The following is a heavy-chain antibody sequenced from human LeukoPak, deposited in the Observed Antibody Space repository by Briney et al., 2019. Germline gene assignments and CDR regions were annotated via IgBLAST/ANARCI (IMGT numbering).Heavy chain of an antibody. V-gene: IGHV3-15*01. CDR2: IKSKTDGGTT. CDR3: TTGNDYVWGSYRENGAFDI. J-gene: IGHJ3*02. CDR1: GFTFSNAW. Sequence: PGGSLRLSCAASGFTFSNAWMSWVRQAPGKGLEWVGRIKSKTDGGTTDYAAPVKGRFIISRDDSKNTLYLQMNSLKTEDTAVYYCTTGNDYVWGSYRENGAFDIWGQGTMVTVSS. D-gene: IGHD3-16*02.